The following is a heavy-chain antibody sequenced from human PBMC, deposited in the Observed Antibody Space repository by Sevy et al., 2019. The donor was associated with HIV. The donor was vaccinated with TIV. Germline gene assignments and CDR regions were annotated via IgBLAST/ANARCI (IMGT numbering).Heavy chain of an antibody. J-gene: IGHJ4*01. CDR2: IHTDGSSS. CDR3: ARAGIGDFWSGYYGIDH. Sequence: GGSLRLSCAASGFTFRNYWMHWVRQAPGKGLVSVSYIHTDGSSSYYADYVKGRFTISRDNAQNTLYLQMNSLRAEDTAVYYCARAGIGDFWSGYYGIDHWGQEPWSPSPQ. CDR1: GFTFRNYW. D-gene: IGHD3-3*01. V-gene: IGHV3-74*01.